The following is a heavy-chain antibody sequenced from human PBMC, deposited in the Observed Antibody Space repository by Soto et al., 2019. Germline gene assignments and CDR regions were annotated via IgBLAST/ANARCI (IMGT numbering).Heavy chain of an antibody. Sequence: SETLSLTCTVSGGSISSYYWSWIRQPAGKGLEWIGRIYTSGSTNYNPSLKSRVTMSVYTSKNQFSLKLSSVTAADTAVYYCATDTGYSDAFDIWGQGTMVTVSS. J-gene: IGHJ3*02. CDR3: ATDTGYSDAFDI. V-gene: IGHV4-4*07. CDR1: GGSISSYY. CDR2: IYTSGST. D-gene: IGHD3-9*01.